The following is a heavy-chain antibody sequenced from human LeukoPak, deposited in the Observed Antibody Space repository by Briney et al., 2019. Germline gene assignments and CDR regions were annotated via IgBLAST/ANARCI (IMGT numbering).Heavy chain of an antibody. CDR2: ISAYNGNT. J-gene: IGHJ6*02. V-gene: IGHV1-18*01. CDR1: GYTFTSYG. CDR3: ASVYCSSTSCPRGDYYYGMDV. Sequence: ASVKVSCKASGYTFTSYGISWVRQAPGQGLEWMGWISAYNGNTNYARKLQGRVTMTTDTSTSTAYMELRSLRSDDTAVYYCASVYCSSTSCPRGDYYYGMDVWGQGTTVTVSS. D-gene: IGHD2-2*01.